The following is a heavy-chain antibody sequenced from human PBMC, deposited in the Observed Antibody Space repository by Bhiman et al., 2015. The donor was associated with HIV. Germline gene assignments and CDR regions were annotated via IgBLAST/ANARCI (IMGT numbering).Heavy chain of an antibody. V-gene: IGHV3-21*03. J-gene: IGHJ4*02. CDR3: AREPGGTTEGRFDY. D-gene: IGHD1-7*01. CDR1: GFTFSRYT. Sequence: EVQLVESGGGLVKPGGSLRLSCAASGFTFSRYTMSWVRQAPGKGLEWVSSISSSSSYIYYADSVKGRFTISRDNAKNSLSLQMNSLRAEDTAVYYCAREPGGTTEGRFDYWGQGTLVTVSS. CDR2: ISSSSSYI.